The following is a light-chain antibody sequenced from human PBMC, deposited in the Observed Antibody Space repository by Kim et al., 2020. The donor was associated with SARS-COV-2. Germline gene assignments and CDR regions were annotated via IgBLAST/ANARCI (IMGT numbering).Light chain of an antibody. CDR2: GTN. Sequence: SSELTQDPTADVKSTHTDSSHSGEDSLRTYDGNRYQQKPGQDPVLVIYGTNNRPSGIPDRFSGSSSGNTASLTITGAHDEDEADYYCNSRDSSGNHWVFG. V-gene: IGLV3-19*01. J-gene: IGLJ3*02. CDR1: SLRTYD. CDR3: NSRDSSGNHWV.